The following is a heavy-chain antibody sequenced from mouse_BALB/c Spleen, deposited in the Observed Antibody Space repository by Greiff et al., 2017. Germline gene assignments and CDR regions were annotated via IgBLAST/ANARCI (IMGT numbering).Heavy chain of an antibody. CDR3: ARDTHWDGAWFAY. V-gene: IGHV3-6*02. J-gene: IGHJ3*01. Sequence: EVQLQESGPGLVKPSQSLSLTCSVTGYSITSGYYWNWIRQFPGNKLEWMGYISYDGSNNYNPSLKNRISITRDTSKNQFFLKLNSVTTEDTATYSCARDTHWDGAWFAYWGQGTLVTVSA. D-gene: IGHD4-1*01. CDR1: GYSITSGYY. CDR2: ISYDGSN.